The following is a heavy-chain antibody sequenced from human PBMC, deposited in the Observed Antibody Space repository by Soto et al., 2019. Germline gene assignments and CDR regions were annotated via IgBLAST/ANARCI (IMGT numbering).Heavy chain of an antibody. CDR3: ARDFKDRG. V-gene: IGHV3-74*01. CDR2: ISTDGRDT. J-gene: IGHJ4*02. CDR1: GFTFSSYW. D-gene: IGHD2-15*01. Sequence: PGGSLRLSCVASGFTFSSYWMHWVRQVPGKGLAWVSAISTDGRDTRYADSVKGRFTTSRDNAKNTVYLQMNGLRVEDTAVFYCARDFKDRGWGQGTLVTVSS.